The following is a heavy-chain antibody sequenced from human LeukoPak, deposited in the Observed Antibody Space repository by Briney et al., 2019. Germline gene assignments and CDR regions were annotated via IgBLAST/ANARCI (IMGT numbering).Heavy chain of an antibody. CDR1: GGSFSGYY. CDR2: INHSGST. Sequence: SETLSLTCAVYGGSFSGYYWSWIRQPPGRGLEWIGEINHSGSTNYNPSLKSRVTISVDTSKNQFSLKLSSVTAADTAVYYCARGQGIAAAGTGDYWGQGTLVTVS. CDR3: ARGQGIAAAGTGDY. D-gene: IGHD6-13*01. J-gene: IGHJ4*02. V-gene: IGHV4-34*01.